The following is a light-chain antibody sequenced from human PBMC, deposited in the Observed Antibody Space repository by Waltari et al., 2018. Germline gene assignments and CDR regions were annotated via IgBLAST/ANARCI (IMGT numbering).Light chain of an antibody. Sequence: DIVVTQSPDSLAVSLGERATINCKSSQSILYRSNNKNYLAWFQQKPGQPPKLLIYWASTRESGVPDRFSGSGSGTDFTFTIDSLQAEDVAVYYCQQYYTTPSWTFGQGTKVEIK. CDR2: WAS. V-gene: IGKV4-1*01. CDR1: QSILYRSNNKNY. J-gene: IGKJ1*01. CDR3: QQYYTTPSWT.